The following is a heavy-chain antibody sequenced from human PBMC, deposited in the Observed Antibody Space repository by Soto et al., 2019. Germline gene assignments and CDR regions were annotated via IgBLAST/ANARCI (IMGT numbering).Heavy chain of an antibody. D-gene: IGHD1-26*01. CDR2: ISGSGGST. J-gene: IGHJ3*02. Sequence: GGSLRLSCAASGFTFSSYAMSWVRQAPGKGLEWVSAISGSGGSTYYADSVKGRFTISRDNSKNTLYLQMNSLRAEDTVVYYCAKVIGKVVGADAFDIWGQGTMVTVSS. CDR3: AKVIGKVVGADAFDI. CDR1: GFTFSSYA. V-gene: IGHV3-23*01.